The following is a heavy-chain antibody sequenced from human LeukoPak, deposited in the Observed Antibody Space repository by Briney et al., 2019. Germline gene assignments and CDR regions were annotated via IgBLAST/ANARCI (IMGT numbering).Heavy chain of an antibody. Sequence: PSETLSLTCTVSGGSISSSTYYWGWIRQPPEKGLEWIGYIYYSGRTDCNPSLKSRVTISVDTSKNLFSLKLSSVTAADTAVYYCARSALGRDAFDIWGQGTMVTVSS. J-gene: IGHJ3*02. CDR2: IYYSGRT. V-gene: IGHV4-61*03. CDR1: GGSISSSTYY. CDR3: ARSALGRDAFDI. D-gene: IGHD1-26*01.